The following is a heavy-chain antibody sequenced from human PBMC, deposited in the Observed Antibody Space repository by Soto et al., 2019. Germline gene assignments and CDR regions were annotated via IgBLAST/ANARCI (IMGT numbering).Heavy chain of an antibody. J-gene: IGHJ6*02. Sequence: QVQLVESGGGVVQPGRSLRLSCAASGFTFSSYAMHWVRQAPGKGLEWVAVISYDGSNKYYADSVKGRFTISRDNFKNTLYLQMSSLRAEDTAVDYCAIFGGLLWFGESTKTDVWGQGTKVTVSS. CDR1: GFTFSSYA. V-gene: IGHV3-30-3*01. D-gene: IGHD3-10*01. CDR3: AIFGGLLWFGESTKTDV. CDR2: ISYDGSNK.